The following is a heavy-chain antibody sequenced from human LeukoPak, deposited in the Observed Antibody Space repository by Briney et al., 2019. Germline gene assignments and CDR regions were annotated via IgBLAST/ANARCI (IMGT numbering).Heavy chain of an antibody. J-gene: IGHJ5*02. V-gene: IGHV4-39*07. CDR1: GGSISSSSYY. D-gene: IGHD3-3*01. CDR2: IYYSGST. Sequence: SETLSLTCTVSGGSISSSSYYWGWIRQPPGKGLEWIGSIYYSGSTYYNPSLKSRVTISVDTSKNQFSLKLSSVTAADTAVYYCARSAYDFWSGYTAGGYNWFDPWGQGTLVTVSS. CDR3: ARSAYDFWSGYTAGGYNWFDP.